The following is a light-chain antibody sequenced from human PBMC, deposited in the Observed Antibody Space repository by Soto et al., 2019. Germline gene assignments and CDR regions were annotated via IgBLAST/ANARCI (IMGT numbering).Light chain of an antibody. CDR2: ASS. CDR3: QKYNCAPWT. Sequence: DIQMTQSPASLTASVGDRVTITCRASQGIINYLAWYQQKPWKVPKLLIYASSTLQSVVPSRFSGSGSGTDFTLTISSLQPEDVATYYCQKYNCAPWTFGQGTKVEIK. J-gene: IGKJ1*01. CDR1: QGIINY. V-gene: IGKV1-27*01.